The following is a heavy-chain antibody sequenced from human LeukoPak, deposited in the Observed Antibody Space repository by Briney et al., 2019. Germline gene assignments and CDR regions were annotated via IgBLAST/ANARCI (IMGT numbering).Heavy chain of an antibody. D-gene: IGHD4-17*01. CDR3: AAEGVYGDYHFDY. J-gene: IGHJ4*02. Sequence: ASVKVSCKASGYTFTSYGISWVRQAPGQGLEWIGWIVVGSGNTNYAQKFQERVTITRDMSTSTAYMELSSLRSEDTAVYYCAAEGVYGDYHFDYWGQGTLVTVSS. CDR1: GYTFTSYG. CDR2: IVVGSGNT. V-gene: IGHV1-58*02.